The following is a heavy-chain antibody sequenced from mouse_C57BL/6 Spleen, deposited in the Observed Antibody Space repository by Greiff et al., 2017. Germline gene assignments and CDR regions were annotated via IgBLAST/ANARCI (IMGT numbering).Heavy chain of an antibody. V-gene: IGHV1-81*01. J-gene: IGHJ2*01. D-gene: IGHD2-5*01. CDR1: GYTFTSYG. CDR2: IYPRSGNT. CDR3: ARYYSTLYYFDY. Sequence: VQLQESGAELARPGASVKLSCKASGYTFTSYGISWVKQRTGQGLEWIGEIYPRSGNTYYNEKFKGKATLTADKSSSTAYMELRSLTSEDSAVYFCARYYSTLYYFDYWGQGTTLTVSS.